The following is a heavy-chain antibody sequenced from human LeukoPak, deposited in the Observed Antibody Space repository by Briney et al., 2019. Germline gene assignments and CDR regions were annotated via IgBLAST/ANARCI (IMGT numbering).Heavy chain of an antibody. CDR2: ISGSGGST. V-gene: IGHV3-23*01. CDR3: ARDGGYYYGSGSYSPSFDY. CDR1: GFTFSSYA. Sequence: GGSLRLSCAASGFTFSSYAMSWVRQAPGKGLEWVSAISGSGGSTYYADSVKGRFTISRDNSKNTLYLQMNSLRAEDTAVYYCARDGGYYYGSGSYSPSFDYWGQGTLVTVSS. J-gene: IGHJ4*02. D-gene: IGHD3-10*01.